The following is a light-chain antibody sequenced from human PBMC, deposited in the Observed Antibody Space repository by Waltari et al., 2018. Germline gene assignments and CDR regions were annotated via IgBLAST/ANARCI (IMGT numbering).Light chain of an antibody. Sequence: SSELTQDPAVSVALGQTVRITCQGDSLRSYYANWYQQKPGQAPVLVIYGKSNRPSGIPDLFSGSMSGNTASLTITGAQAEDEADYYCNSRDSSGNHLVFGGGTKLTVL. CDR3: NSRDSSGNHLV. J-gene: IGLJ2*01. CDR1: SLRSYY. V-gene: IGLV3-19*01. CDR2: GKS.